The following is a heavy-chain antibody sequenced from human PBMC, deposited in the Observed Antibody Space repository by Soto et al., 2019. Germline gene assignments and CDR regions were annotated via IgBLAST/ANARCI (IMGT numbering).Heavy chain of an antibody. CDR2: IYHSGST. V-gene: IGHV4-30-2*01. Sequence: QLQLQESGSGLVKPSQTLSLTCAVSGGSISSGGYSWSWIRQPPGKGLEWIGYIYHSGSTYYNPFLMSRVNISVDMSKNQFSLKLSSVTAADTAVYYCASTSPHQCGDCYYNAFDIWGQGTIVTVSS. J-gene: IGHJ3*02. D-gene: IGHD2-21*02. CDR3: ASTSPHQCGDCYYNAFDI. CDR1: GGSISSGGYS.